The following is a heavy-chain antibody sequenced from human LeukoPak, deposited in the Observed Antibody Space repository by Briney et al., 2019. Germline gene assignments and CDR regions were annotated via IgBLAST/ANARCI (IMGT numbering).Heavy chain of an antibody. J-gene: IGHJ5*02. CDR2: ISSSSSTI. V-gene: IGHV3-48*01. CDR1: GFTFSSYS. D-gene: IGHD5-24*01. Sequence: GGSLRLSCAASGFTFSSYSMNWVRQAPGKGLEWVSYISSSSSTIYYADSVKGRFTISRDNAKNSLYLQMNSLRAEDTAVYYCARGQGSVGRWNWFDPWGQGTLVTVSS. CDR3: ARGQGSVGRWNWFDP.